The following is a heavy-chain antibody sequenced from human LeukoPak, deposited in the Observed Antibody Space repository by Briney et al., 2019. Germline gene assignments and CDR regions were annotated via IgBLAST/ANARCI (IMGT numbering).Heavy chain of an antibody. CDR2: IKQDETEK. D-gene: IGHD2-21*02. CDR1: GFTFSNFW. Sequence: GESLRLSCTASGFTFSNFWMGWVRQAPGKGLEWVANIKQDETEKFYLGSVKGRFTISRDNAKNSLYLQMNSLRAEDTAVYYCARDLRGDSDFDYWGQGTLVTVSS. V-gene: IGHV3-7*03. CDR3: ARDLRGDSDFDY. J-gene: IGHJ4*02.